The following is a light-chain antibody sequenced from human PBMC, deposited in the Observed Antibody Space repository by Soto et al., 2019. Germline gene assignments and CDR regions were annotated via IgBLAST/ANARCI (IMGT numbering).Light chain of an antibody. Sequence: AIQMTQSPSSLSASVGDRVTITCRASQGIRNDLGWYQQKPGKAPKLLIYAASSLQSGVPSRFSGSGSGTDFTLTSSSQQPEDFASYYWLQDYKYQWTFGQGTKVEIK. J-gene: IGKJ1*01. CDR1: QGIRND. V-gene: IGKV1-6*01. CDR3: LQDYKYQWT. CDR2: AAS.